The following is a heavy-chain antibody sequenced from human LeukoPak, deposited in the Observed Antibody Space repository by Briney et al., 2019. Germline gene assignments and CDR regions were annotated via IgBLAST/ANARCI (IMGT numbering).Heavy chain of an antibody. CDR2: IYHSGST. J-gene: IGHJ6*01. V-gene: IGHV4-38-2*02. Sequence: SETLSLTCAASGYSISSGYYWGWIRQPPGKGLEWIGSIYHSGSTYYNPSLKSRVTISVDTSKNQFSLKLSSLTAADTAVYYWARDHMAVRFVYGMDVGGKGPRSPSPQ. D-gene: IGHD3-16*02. CDR3: ARDHMAVRFVYGMDV. CDR1: GYSISSGYY.